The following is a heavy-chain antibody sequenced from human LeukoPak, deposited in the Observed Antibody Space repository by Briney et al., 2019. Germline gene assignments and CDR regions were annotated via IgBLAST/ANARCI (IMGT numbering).Heavy chain of an antibody. Sequence: ASVTVSCKASGYTFTSSALNWVRQAPGQGLEWMGWINTNTGNPTYAQGFTGRFVFSLDTSVSTAYLHISSLEAEDTAIYYCATDLKKGDSGCFDYWGQGTLVTVSS. CDR1: GYTFTSSA. CDR2: INTNTGNP. CDR3: ATDLKKGDSGCFDY. D-gene: IGHD6-19*01. J-gene: IGHJ4*02. V-gene: IGHV7-4-1*02.